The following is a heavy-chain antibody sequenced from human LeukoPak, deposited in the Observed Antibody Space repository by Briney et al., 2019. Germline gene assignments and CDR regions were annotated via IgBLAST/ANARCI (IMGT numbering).Heavy chain of an antibody. J-gene: IGHJ4*02. D-gene: IGHD3-22*01. CDR2: ITSGSSYI. CDR3: ARDRITMIVVVMFDY. CDR1: GFTFSSYG. Sequence: GGTLRLSCAASGFTFSSYGMSWVRQAPGKGLEWVSSITSGSSYIYYADSVKGRFTISRDNAKNSLYLQMNSLRAEDTAVYYCARDRITMIVVVMFDYWGQGTLVTVSS. V-gene: IGHV3-21*01.